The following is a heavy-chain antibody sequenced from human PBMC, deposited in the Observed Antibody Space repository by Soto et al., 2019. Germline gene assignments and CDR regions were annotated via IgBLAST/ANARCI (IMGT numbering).Heavy chain of an antibody. Sequence: GGSLRLSCAGSGLLFCSTAMTLVRQAAGRGLEWVSAIGGSGGSTYYAESVKGRFTISRDNSKNTLYLQMNSLRAEDTAVYYCAKTTNSKWLRGTVDYWGQGTVVTVSS. V-gene: IGHV3-23*01. J-gene: IGHJ4*02. CDR3: AKTTNSKWLRGTVDY. D-gene: IGHD5-12*01. CDR2: IGGSGGST. CDR1: GLLFCSTA.